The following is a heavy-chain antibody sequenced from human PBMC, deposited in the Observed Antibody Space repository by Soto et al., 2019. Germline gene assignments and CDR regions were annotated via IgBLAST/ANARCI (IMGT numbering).Heavy chain of an antibody. V-gene: IGHV3-30-3*01. CDR3: ARRRSHAMVIYYFDY. CDR1: GFTFSSYA. Sequence: GGSLRLSCAASGFTFSSYAMHWVRQAPGKGLEWVAVISYDGSNKYYADSVKGRFTISRDNSKNTLYLQMNSLRAEDTAVYYCARRRSHAMVIYYFDYWGQGTLVTVSS. D-gene: IGHD5-18*01. CDR2: ISYDGSNK. J-gene: IGHJ4*02.